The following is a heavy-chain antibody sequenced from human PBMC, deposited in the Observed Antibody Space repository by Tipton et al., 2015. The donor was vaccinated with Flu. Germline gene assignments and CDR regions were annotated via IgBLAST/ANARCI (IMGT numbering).Heavy chain of an antibody. CDR3: ARDPHCSGESCQDY. Sequence: QLVQSGAEVKKPGAPVEVSCKASGYTFTSYYMHWVRQAPGQGLEWMGIINPSGGSTNYAQKFQGRVTMTRDTSTRTVYMELSSLRSDDTAVYYCARDPHCSGESCQDYWGQGTLVTVSS. V-gene: IGHV1-46*01. CDR2: INPSGGST. J-gene: IGHJ4*02. D-gene: IGHD2-15*01. CDR1: GYTFTSYY.